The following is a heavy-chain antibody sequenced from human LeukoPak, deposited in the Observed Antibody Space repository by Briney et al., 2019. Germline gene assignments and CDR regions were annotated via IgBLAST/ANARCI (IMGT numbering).Heavy chain of an antibody. CDR1: GGSISSYY. J-gene: IGHJ4*02. D-gene: IGHD4-17*01. Sequence: KPSETVSLTCTVSGGSISSYYWSWIRQPPGKGLEWIGYIYYSGSTNYNPSLRSRVTISVDTSKNQFSLKLSSVTAADTAVYYCARGGNYGDYDGYFDYWGQGTLVSVSS. V-gene: IGHV4-59*08. CDR2: IYYSGST. CDR3: ARGGNYGDYDGYFDY.